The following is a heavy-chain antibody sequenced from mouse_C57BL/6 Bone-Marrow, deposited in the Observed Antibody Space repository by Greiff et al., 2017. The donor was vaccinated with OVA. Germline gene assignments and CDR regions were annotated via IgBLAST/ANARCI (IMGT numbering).Heavy chain of an antibody. V-gene: IGHV1-82*01. CDR3: AREDDYDWYFDV. CDR2: IYPGDGDT. CDR1: GYAFSSSW. J-gene: IGHJ1*03. D-gene: IGHD2-4*01. Sequence: VQLQQSGPELVKPGASVKISCKASGYAFSSSWMNWVKQRPGKGLEWIGRIYPGDGDTNYNGKFKGKATLTADKSSITAYMQLSSLTSEDSAVYFCAREDDYDWYFDVWGTGTTVTVSS.